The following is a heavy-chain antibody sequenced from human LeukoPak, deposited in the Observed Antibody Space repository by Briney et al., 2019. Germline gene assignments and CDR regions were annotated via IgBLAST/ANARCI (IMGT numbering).Heavy chain of an antibody. Sequence: ASVKVSCKASGYTFTGYYIHWVRQAPGQGLECMGRINPNSGGTNYAQKFQGRVTMTRDTSISTAYMELNRLRSDDTAVYYCARGGSGSYFSWLDPWGQGTLVTVSS. J-gene: IGHJ5*02. CDR2: INPNSGGT. CDR3: ARGGSGSYFSWLDP. V-gene: IGHV1-2*06. D-gene: IGHD3-10*01. CDR1: GYTFTGYY.